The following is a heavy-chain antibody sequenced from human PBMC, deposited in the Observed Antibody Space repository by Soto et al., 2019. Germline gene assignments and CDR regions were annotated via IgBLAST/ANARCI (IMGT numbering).Heavy chain of an antibody. D-gene: IGHD6-13*01. Sequence: QVQLVQSGAEVKKPGSSVKVSCKASGGTFSSYAISWVRQAPGQGLEWMGGIIPIFGTANYAQKFQGRVTITADESTSTAYMELSSLRSEDTAVYYCASLSAGRAVGEQQLVGYYYGMDVWGQGTTVTVSS. CDR2: IIPIFGTA. CDR3: ASLSAGRAVGEQQLVGYYYGMDV. J-gene: IGHJ6*02. CDR1: GGTFSSYA. V-gene: IGHV1-69*12.